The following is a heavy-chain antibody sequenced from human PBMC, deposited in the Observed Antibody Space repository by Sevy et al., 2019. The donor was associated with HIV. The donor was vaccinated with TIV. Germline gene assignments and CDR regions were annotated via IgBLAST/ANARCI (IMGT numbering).Heavy chain of an antibody. CDR1: GYTLTKLS. CDR3: ATVGLRYFSGSSSYQGDWFDP. V-gene: IGHV1-24*01. J-gene: IGHJ5*02. CDR2: FDPQDVKT. Sequence: ASMKVSCKVSGYTLTKLSIDWVRQAPGKALEWMGEFDPQDVKTISSQRFQGRLTMTVDTSTDTAYMEPSSLTSEDTAVYYCATVGLRYFSGSSSYQGDWFDPWGQGTLVTVSS. D-gene: IGHD2-15*01.